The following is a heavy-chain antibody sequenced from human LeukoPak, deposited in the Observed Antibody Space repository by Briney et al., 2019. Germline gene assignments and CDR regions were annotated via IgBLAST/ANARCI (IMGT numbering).Heavy chain of an antibody. CDR3: AKDSAPYYYDSSGYSQGH. CDR2: ISGSGGST. Sequence: PGGSLRLSCAASGFTFSSYAMSWVRQAPGKGLEWVSAISGSGGSTYYADSVKGRFTISRDNSKNTLYLQMNSLRAEDTAVYYCAKDSAPYYYDSSGYSQGHWGQGTLVTVSS. CDR1: GFTFSSYA. V-gene: IGHV3-23*01. D-gene: IGHD3-22*01. J-gene: IGHJ4*02.